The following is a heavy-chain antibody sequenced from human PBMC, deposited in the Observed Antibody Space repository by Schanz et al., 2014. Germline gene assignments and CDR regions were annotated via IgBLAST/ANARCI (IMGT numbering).Heavy chain of an antibody. J-gene: IGHJ4*02. D-gene: IGHD3-3*01. CDR1: GFTFSNTW. Sequence: EVQLVESGGGLVKPGGSLRLSCAASGFTFSNTWMSWVRQAPGKGLEWVANIKQDGSEKYYVDSVKGRFTISRDNAKNSLYLQMNSLTAEDTAVYYCARGVRIDYWGQGTLVTVSS. V-gene: IGHV3-7*01. CDR3: ARGVRIDY. CDR2: IKQDGSEK.